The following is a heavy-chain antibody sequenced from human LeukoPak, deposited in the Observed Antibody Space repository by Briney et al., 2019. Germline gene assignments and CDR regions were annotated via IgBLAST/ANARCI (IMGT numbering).Heavy chain of an antibody. CDR3: ARIETDHDSNGYYHYYFDY. V-gene: IGHV4-59*01. J-gene: IGHJ4*02. Sequence: SETLSLTCTVSGGSISSYYWSWIRQPPGKGLEWIGYIYYSGSTNYNPSLKSRVTISVDTSKNQFSLKLSSVTAADTAVYYCARIETDHDSNGYYHYYFDYWGQGTLVTVSS. CDR1: GGSISSYY. CDR2: IYYSGST. D-gene: IGHD3-22*01.